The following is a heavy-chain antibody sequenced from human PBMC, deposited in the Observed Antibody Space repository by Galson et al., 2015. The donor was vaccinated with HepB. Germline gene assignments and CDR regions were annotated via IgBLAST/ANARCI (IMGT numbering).Heavy chain of an antibody. CDR1: GFSFTSYW. CDR3: ARHYSVDAFDM. CDR2: IDPSAAYS. D-gene: IGHD2-21*01. V-gene: IGHV5-10-1*01. J-gene: IGHJ3*02. Sequence: QSGAEVTKPGESLRISCQGSGFSFTSYWISWVHQMPGKGLEWMGRIDPSAAYSNYSPSFEGHVTISADKSISTAYLQWSSLKASDTAMYYCARHYSVDAFDMWGQGTMVTVSS.